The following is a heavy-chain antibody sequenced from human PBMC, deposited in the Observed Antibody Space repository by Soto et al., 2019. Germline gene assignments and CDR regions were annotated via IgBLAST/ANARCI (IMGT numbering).Heavy chain of an antibody. Sequence: QLVETGGGLIQPGTSLTLSCAASGFSVSRNYMTWVRQAPGKGLGWVSFVYSGGATFYAGSVKGRFILSRDDSQNTMYLQMNNLRAEDTAVYYCARVPGRLWGRGTLVTVAS. CDR3: ARVPGRL. CDR1: GFSVSRNY. J-gene: IGHJ4*02. V-gene: IGHV3-53*02. CDR2: VYSGGAT. D-gene: IGHD3-10*01.